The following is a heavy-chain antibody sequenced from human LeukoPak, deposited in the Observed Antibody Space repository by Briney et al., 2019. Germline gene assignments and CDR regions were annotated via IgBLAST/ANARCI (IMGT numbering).Heavy chain of an antibody. CDR2: INPNSGGT. CDR1: GYTFTGYY. V-gene: IGHV1-2*02. D-gene: IGHD4-17*01. CDR3: ARGASGVYTVTTSWFDP. Sequence: GASVKVSCKASGYTFTGYYMHWVRQAPGQGLEWMGWINPNSGGTNYAQKFQGRVTMTRDTSISTAYMELSRLRSDDTAVYDCARGASGVYTVTTSWFDPWGQGTLVTVSS. J-gene: IGHJ5*02.